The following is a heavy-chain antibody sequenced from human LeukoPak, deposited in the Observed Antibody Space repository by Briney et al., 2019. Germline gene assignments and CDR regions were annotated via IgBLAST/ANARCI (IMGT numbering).Heavy chain of an antibody. J-gene: IGHJ4*02. CDR3: ARYANWGPYYFDY. CDR2: IYSGDSDT. D-gene: IGHD7-27*01. CDR1: GYTFFNYY. V-gene: IGHV5-51*01. Sequence: GESLKISCKGSGYTFFNYYIGWVRQLPGKGLEWMGNIYSGDSDTRYSPSFQGQVTISVDKSINTAYLQWNSLKASDTAIYYCARYANWGPYYFDYGAREPWSPSPQ.